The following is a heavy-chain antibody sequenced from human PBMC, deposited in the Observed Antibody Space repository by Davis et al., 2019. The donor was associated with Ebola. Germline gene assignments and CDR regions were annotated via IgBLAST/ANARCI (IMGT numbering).Heavy chain of an antibody. CDR3: ARDRVVEGFNFEKYYYFGMDV. CDR2: IRSSDTTI. D-gene: IGHD5-24*01. V-gene: IGHV3-11*04. J-gene: IGHJ6*02. CDR1: GFTLSDYY. Sequence: GESLKISCAASGFTLSDYYMSWIRQAPGKELEWVSSIRSSDTTIYYSDPVKGRFTVSRDNAKNSLYLQMNSLRAEDTAVYYCARDRVVEGFNFEKYYYFGMDVWGQGTTVTVFS.